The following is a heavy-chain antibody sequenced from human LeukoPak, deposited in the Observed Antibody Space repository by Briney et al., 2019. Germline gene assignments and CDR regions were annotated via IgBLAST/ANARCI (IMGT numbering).Heavy chain of an antibody. CDR2: IYTSGST. CDR3: ASAKRDGYNDY. D-gene: IGHD5-24*01. V-gene: IGHV4-61*02. J-gene: IGHJ4*02. Sequence: SQTLSLTCTVSGGSISGGSYYWSWIRQPAGKGLEWIGRIYTSGSTNYNPSLKSRVTISVDTSKNQFSLKLSSVTAADTAVYYCASAKRDGYNDYWGQGTLVTVSS. CDR1: GGSISGGSYY.